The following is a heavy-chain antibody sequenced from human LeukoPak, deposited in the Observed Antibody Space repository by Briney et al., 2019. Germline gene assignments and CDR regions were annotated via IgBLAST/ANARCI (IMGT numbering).Heavy chain of an antibody. Sequence: ASVKVSCKVSGYTLTELSMHWVRQAPGKGLEWMGGFDPEDGETTYAQKFQGRVTMTEDTSTDTAYMELSSLRSEDTAVYYCATTQKRFYDYVWGSYRQDAFDYWGQGTLVTVSS. J-gene: IGHJ4*02. D-gene: IGHD3-16*02. V-gene: IGHV1-24*01. CDR3: ATTQKRFYDYVWGSYRQDAFDY. CDR1: GYTLTELS. CDR2: FDPEDGET.